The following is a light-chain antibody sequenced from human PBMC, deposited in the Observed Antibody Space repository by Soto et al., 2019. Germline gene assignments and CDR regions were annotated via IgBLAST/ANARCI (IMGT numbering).Light chain of an antibody. V-gene: IGLV2-23*02. Sequence: QSVLTQPASVSGSPGQSITISCTGTSSDVGSYNLVSWYQQHPGKAPKLMIYEVSKRPSGVSNRFSGSKSGNTASLTISGLQAEDEADYYCCSYAGSSTYVVFGGGTNLTVL. CDR2: EVS. CDR1: SSDVGSYNL. CDR3: CSYAGSSTYVV. J-gene: IGLJ2*01.